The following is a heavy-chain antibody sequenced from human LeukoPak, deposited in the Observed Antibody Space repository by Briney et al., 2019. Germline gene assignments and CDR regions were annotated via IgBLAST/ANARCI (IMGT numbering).Heavy chain of an antibody. CDR3: ARAGGYCSGGSCYGGIFDY. Sequence: SETLSLTCAVYGGPFSGYYWSWIRQPPGKGLEWIGEINHSGSTNYNPSLKSRVTISVDTSKNQFSLKLSSVTAADTAVYYCARAGGYCSGGSCYGGIFDYWGQGTLVTVSS. V-gene: IGHV4-34*01. J-gene: IGHJ4*02. CDR1: GGPFSGYY. CDR2: INHSGST. D-gene: IGHD2-15*01.